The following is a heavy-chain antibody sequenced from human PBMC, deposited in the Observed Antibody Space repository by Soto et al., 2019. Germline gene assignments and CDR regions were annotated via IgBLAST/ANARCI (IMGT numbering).Heavy chain of an antibody. D-gene: IGHD4-17*01. CDR1: GGSISSYY. Sequence: SETLSLTCTVSGGSISSYYWSWIRQPPGKGLEWIGYIYYSGSTNYNPSLKSRVTISVDTSKNQFSLKLSSVTAADTAVYYCASHEPLTKDYGDAYYYYMDVWGKGTXVTVSS. CDR2: IYYSGST. J-gene: IGHJ6*03. CDR3: ASHEPLTKDYGDAYYYYMDV. V-gene: IGHV4-59*08.